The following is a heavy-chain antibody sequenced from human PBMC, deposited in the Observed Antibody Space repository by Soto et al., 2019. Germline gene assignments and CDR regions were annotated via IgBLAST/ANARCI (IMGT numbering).Heavy chain of an antibody. D-gene: IGHD6-6*01. J-gene: IGHJ5*02. CDR1: GGSINSYY. CDR2: IHYSGST. CDR3: ARGGLAAREGRWFDP. Sequence: QVQLQESSPGLVKPSETLSLTCTVSGGSINSYYWGWIRQPPGKGLEWIGYIHYSGSTNYNPSIKSRVTISGATPKKQFSLKVKSMTAADTAVYYCARGGLAAREGRWFDPWGQGTLVTVSS. V-gene: IGHV4-59*01.